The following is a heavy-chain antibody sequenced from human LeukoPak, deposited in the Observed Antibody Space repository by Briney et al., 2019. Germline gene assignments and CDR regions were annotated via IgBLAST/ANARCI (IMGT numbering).Heavy chain of an antibody. V-gene: IGHV4-4*07. D-gene: IGHD6-13*01. Sequence: SETLSLTCTVSGGSISSYYWSWIRQPAGKGLEWIGRIYTSGSTNYNPSPKSRVTMSVDTSKNQFSLKLSSVTAADTAVYYCARADSSSWYRSYYYYGMDVWGQGTTVTVSS. J-gene: IGHJ6*02. CDR1: GGSISSYY. CDR3: ARADSSSWYRSYYYYGMDV. CDR2: IYTSGST.